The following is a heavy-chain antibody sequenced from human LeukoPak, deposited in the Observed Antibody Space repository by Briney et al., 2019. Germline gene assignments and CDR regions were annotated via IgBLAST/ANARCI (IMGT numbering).Heavy chain of an antibody. Sequence: SETLSLTCAVYGGSFSGYYWSWIRQPPGKGLEWIGEINHSGSTNYNPSLKSRVTISVDTSKNQFSLKLSSVTAADTAVYYCARDRYCSGGSCGYYWFDPWGQGTLVTVSS. V-gene: IGHV4-34*01. J-gene: IGHJ5*02. CDR1: GGSFSGYY. CDR2: INHSGST. D-gene: IGHD2-15*01. CDR3: ARDRYCSGGSCGYYWFDP.